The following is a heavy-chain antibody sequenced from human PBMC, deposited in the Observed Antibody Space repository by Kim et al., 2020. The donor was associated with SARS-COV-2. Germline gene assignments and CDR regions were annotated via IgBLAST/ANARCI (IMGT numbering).Heavy chain of an antibody. Sequence: SETLSLTCTVSGGSISSSRYYWGWIRQPPGKGLEWSGIIYYSGSTYYNPSLKSRVTISVDTSKNQFSLKLSSVTAADTAVYYCASGRSGSFFYWGQGTLVTVSS. CDR3: ASGRSGSFFY. V-gene: IGHV4-39*01. D-gene: IGHD1-26*01. J-gene: IGHJ4*02. CDR2: IYYSGST. CDR1: GGSISSSRYY.